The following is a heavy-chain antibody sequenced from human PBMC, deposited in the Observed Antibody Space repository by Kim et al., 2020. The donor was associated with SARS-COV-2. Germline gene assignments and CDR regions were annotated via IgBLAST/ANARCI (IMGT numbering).Heavy chain of an antibody. CDR3: ARAGTCYGDFGHYYYYGMNG. V-gene: IGHV3-48*03. CDR1: GFTFSSYE. CDR2: IRDNPNSI. Sequence: GGSLRLSCATSGFTFSSYEMAWVRQAPGKGLEWISKIRDNPNSIYYADSGRGRFTVSRGNAKNSLYLLMNSLRAEDTAIYYCARAGTCYGDFGHYYYYGMNGWGQGTTVTVSS. D-gene: IGHD4-17*01. J-gene: IGHJ6*02.